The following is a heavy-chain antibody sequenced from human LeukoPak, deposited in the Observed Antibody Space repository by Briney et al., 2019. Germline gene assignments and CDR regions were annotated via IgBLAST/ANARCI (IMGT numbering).Heavy chain of an antibody. CDR1: GDSVSNKMGA. CDR3: ASGWALS. Sequence: SQTLSLTCAVSGDSVSNKMGAWNWIRQSPSRGLEWLGRTYLRSGWHTGYAFSVRRRLTITAHTSKNHFSLQLASVTPEDSAVYYCASGWALSWGQGTLVTVSS. V-gene: IGHV6-1*01. CDR2: TYLRSGWHT. J-gene: IGHJ5*02. D-gene: IGHD1-26*01.